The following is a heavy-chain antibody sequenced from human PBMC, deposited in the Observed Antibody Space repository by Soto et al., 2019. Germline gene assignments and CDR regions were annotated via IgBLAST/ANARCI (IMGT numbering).Heavy chain of an antibody. D-gene: IGHD2-15*01. CDR1: GFTFSSYA. Sequence: QVQLVESGGGVVQPGRSLRLSCAASGFTFSSYAMHWVRQAPGKGLEWVAVISYDGSNKYYADSVKGRFTISRDNSKNTLYLQMTSLSAEDTAVYYCAGGGNAAGGYYCDYWGQGTLVTVSS. V-gene: IGHV3-30-3*01. CDR3: AGGGNAAGGYYCDY. CDR2: ISYDGSNK. J-gene: IGHJ4*02.